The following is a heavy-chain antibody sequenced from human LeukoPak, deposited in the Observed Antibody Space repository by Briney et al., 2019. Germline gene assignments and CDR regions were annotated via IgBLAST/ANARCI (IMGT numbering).Heavy chain of an antibody. CDR2: INSDGSTT. V-gene: IGHV3-74*01. J-gene: IGHJ4*02. D-gene: IGHD1-26*01. Sequence: PGGSLRLSCAASGFTFSGYWMQWVRQAPGKGLVWVSRINSDGSTTTYADSVKGRFTISRDNAKNTLYPQMNSLRAEDTAMYYCARDGPSVGATIDYWGQGTLVTVSS. CDR1: GFTFSGYW. CDR3: ARDGPSVGATIDY.